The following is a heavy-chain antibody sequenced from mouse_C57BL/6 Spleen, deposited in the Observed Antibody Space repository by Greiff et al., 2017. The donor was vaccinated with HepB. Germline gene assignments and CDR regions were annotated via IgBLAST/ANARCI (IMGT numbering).Heavy chain of an antibody. CDR3: ARQEEGLPYAMDY. J-gene: IGHJ4*01. D-gene: IGHD2-4*01. Sequence: EVKLVESGGDLVKPGGSLKLSCAASGFTFSSYGMSWVRQTPDKRLEWVATISSGGSYTYYPDSVKGRFTISRDNAKNTLYLQMSSLKSEDTAMYYCARQEEGLPYAMDYWGQGTSVTVSS. V-gene: IGHV5-6*01. CDR1: GFTFSSYG. CDR2: ISSGGSYT.